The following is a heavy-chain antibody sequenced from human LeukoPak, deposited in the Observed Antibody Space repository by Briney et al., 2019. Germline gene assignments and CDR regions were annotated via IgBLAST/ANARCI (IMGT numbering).Heavy chain of an antibody. CDR1: GFTFRNYW. CDR3: VRDDWGPGDH. Sequence: GGSLRLSCEASGFTFRNYWMSWVRQTPGAGLEWVANIKQDGSRQYYVDSAKGRFAISRDNAKNLLFLEMNSLRDEDTAIYYCVRDDWGPGDHWGQETVVTVSS. J-gene: IGHJ5*02. V-gene: IGHV3-7*03. D-gene: IGHD3-16*01. CDR2: IKQDGSRQ.